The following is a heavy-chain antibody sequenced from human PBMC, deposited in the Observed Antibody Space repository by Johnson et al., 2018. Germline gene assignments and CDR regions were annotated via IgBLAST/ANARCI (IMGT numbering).Heavy chain of an antibody. CDR3: AKDARAVSGYFSRGVFGI. CDR2: ISWNSANV. J-gene: IGHJ3*02. CDR1: GFTFDDYA. D-gene: IGHD3-22*01. Sequence: VQLVQSGGGLVQPGRSLRLSCAASGFTFDDYAMHWVRQAPGKGLEWVSGISWNSANVRYANSVKGRFTISRNNAKNSLLLQMNRLRDEETALYYCAKDARAVSGYFSRGVFGIWGQVTMVTVSS. V-gene: IGHV3-9*01.